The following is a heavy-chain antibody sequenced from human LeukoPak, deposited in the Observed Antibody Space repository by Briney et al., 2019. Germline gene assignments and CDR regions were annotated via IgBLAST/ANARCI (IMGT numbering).Heavy chain of an antibody. CDR3: AGARITIPNWFDP. D-gene: IGHD3-3*01. Sequence: SETLSLTCTVSGGSISSYYWSWIRQPPGKGLEWIGYIHYSGSTNYNPSLKSRVTISVDTSKNQFSLKLSSVTAADTAVYYCAGARITIPNWFDPWGQGTLVTVSS. CDR2: IHYSGST. J-gene: IGHJ5*02. V-gene: IGHV4-59*01. CDR1: GGSISSYY.